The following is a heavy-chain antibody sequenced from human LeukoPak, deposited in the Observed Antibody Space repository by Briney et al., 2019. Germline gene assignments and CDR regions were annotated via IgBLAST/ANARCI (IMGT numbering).Heavy chain of an antibody. D-gene: IGHD3-10*01. V-gene: IGHV4-38-2*02. CDR3: ARHGIIYGSGTNFDY. Sequence: SETLSLTCTVSGYSISSGYYWGWIRQPPGKGLEWIGSIYHSGSTYYNPSLKSRVTISVDKSKNQFSLKLSSVTAADTAVYFCARHGIIYGSGTNFDYWGQGTLVTVSS. CDR1: GYSISSGYY. CDR2: IYHSGST. J-gene: IGHJ4*02.